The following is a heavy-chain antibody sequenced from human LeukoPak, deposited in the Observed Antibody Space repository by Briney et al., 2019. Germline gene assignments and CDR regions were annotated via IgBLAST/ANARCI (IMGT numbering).Heavy chain of an antibody. CDR2: INHSGST. V-gene: IGHV4-34*01. CDR3: ARGLRFLEPV. J-gene: IGHJ4*02. Sequence: SETLSLTCAVYGGSFSGYYWSWIRQPPGKGLEWIGGINHSGSTNYNPSLKSRVTISVDTSKNQFSLKLSSVTAADTAVYYCARGLRFLEPVGGQGTLVTVSS. CDR1: GGSFSGYY. D-gene: IGHD3-3*01.